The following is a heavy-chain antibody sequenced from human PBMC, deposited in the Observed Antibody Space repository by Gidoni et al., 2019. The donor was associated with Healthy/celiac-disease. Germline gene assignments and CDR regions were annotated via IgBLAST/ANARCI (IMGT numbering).Heavy chain of an antibody. CDR1: GLTFGSYA. V-gene: IGHV3-23*01. D-gene: IGHD3-16*01. J-gene: IGHJ4*02. CDR2: ISGSGGST. CDR3: AKDRHDYIWGSYLFDY. Sequence: EVQLLESGGGLVQPGGSLRLSCAASGLTFGSYAMSWVRQGPGKGLEWVSAISGSGGSTYYADSVKGRFTISRDNSKNTLYLQMNSLRAEDTAVYYCAKDRHDYIWGSYLFDYWGQGTLVTVSS.